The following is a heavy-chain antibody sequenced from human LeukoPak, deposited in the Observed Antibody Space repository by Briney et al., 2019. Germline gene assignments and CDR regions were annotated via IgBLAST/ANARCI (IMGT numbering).Heavy chain of an antibody. Sequence: SETLSLTCSVSAGSIRSSSWWSWVRQSPVKGLEWIGEIYLYGTTNYNPSLKSRVTISVDKPKNQFSLKLSSVTAADTAVYYCARKNDGSGIRGTFDIWGQGTMVTVSS. CDR1: AGSIRSSSW. J-gene: IGHJ3*02. D-gene: IGHD3-10*01. CDR3: ARKNDGSGIRGTFDI. CDR2: IYLYGTT. V-gene: IGHV4-4*02.